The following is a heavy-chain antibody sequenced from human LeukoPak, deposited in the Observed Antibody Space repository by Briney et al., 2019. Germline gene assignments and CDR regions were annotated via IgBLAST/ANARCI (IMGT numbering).Heavy chain of an antibody. D-gene: IGHD2-2*01. Sequence: ASVKVSFKASGYTFTGYYMHWVRQAPGQGLEWMGWINPNSGGTNYAQKFQGRVTMTRDTSISTAYMELSRLRSDDTAAYYCARDPSVVVVPATWEDYWGQGTLVTVSS. CDR2: INPNSGGT. CDR1: GYTFTGYY. CDR3: ARDPSVVVVPATWEDY. V-gene: IGHV1-2*02. J-gene: IGHJ4*02.